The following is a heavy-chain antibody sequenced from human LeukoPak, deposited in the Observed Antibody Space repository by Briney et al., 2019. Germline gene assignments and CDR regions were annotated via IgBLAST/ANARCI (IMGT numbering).Heavy chain of an antibody. V-gene: IGHV3-23*01. Sequence: GGSLRLSCAASGFTFSSYAMSWVRQAPGKGLEWVSAISGSGGSTYYVDSVKGRFTISRDNSKNTLYLQMNSLRAEDTAVYYCAKAKKYCSGGSCYYFDYWGQGTLVTVSS. CDR2: ISGSGGST. CDR1: GFTFSSYA. D-gene: IGHD2-15*01. J-gene: IGHJ4*02. CDR3: AKAKKYCSGGSCYYFDY.